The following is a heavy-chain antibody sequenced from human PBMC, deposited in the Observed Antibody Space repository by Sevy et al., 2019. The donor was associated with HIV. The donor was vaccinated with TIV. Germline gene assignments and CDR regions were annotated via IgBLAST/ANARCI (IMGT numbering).Heavy chain of an antibody. Sequence: GGSLRLSYAASGFTFSKYSMSWVRQPPGKGLEWVSTLSFGCGEINYEDSVKGRFTISRDNSKSSVYLQMNNLRPEDTAVYYCAREGCTKPHDYWGQGTLVTVSS. CDR2: LSFGCGEI. D-gene: IGHD2-8*01. V-gene: IGHV3-23*01. CDR3: AREGCTKPHDY. J-gene: IGHJ4*02. CDR1: GFTFSKYS.